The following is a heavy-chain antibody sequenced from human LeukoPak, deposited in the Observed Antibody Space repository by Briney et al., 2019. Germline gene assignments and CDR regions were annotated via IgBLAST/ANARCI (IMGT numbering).Heavy chain of an antibody. Sequence: PGGSLRLSCAASGFTFSSYSMNWVRQAPGKGLEWVSSISSSSSYIYYADSVKGRFTISRDNSKNTLYLQMNSLRAEDTAVYYCAKLAVVTAISWFDPWGQGTLVTVSS. CDR2: ISSSSSYI. D-gene: IGHD2-21*02. J-gene: IGHJ5*02. CDR1: GFTFSSYS. CDR3: AKLAVVTAISWFDP. V-gene: IGHV3-21*01.